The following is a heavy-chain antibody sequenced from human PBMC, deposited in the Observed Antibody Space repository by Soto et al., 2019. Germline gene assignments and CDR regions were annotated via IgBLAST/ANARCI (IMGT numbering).Heavy chain of an antibody. CDR1: GYSFTSYL. J-gene: IGHJ6*02. CDR2: IDPSDSYT. D-gene: IGHD3-9*01. Sequence: GETLKIYFKGSGYSFTSYLISWVRQMPVKGLEWMGRIDPSDSYTNYSPSFQGHVTISADKSISTAYLQWSSLKASDTAMYYCAADQYDILTGYYPVYYDYGMDVWGQGTTVTVSS. V-gene: IGHV5-10-1*01. CDR3: AADQYDILTGYYPVYYDYGMDV.